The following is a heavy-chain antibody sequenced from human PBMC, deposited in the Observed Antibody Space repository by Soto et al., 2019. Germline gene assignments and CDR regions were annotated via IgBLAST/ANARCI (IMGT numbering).Heavy chain of an antibody. Sequence: PSETLYLTCTVSGASISDYYWSWIRQPAGQALEWIGRVYVTGTTYFNPSLKSRVTMSVDTSNNQVSLKLSSVTAADSAIYYCARDGEYTSGWYSFDSWGPGTLVTVSS. D-gene: IGHD6-19*01. CDR3: ARDGEYTSGWYSFDS. CDR1: GASISDYY. V-gene: IGHV4-4*07. J-gene: IGHJ5*01. CDR2: VYVTGTT.